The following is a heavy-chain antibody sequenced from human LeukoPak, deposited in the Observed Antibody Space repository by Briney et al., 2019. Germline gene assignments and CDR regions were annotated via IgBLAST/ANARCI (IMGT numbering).Heavy chain of an antibody. CDR2: IIPIFGTA. V-gene: IGHV1-69*05. D-gene: IGHD3-3*01. CDR1: GGTFSSYA. J-gene: IGHJ4*02. Sequence: SVKVSCKASGGTFSSYAISWVRQAPGQGLEWMGGIIPIFGTANYAQKFQGRVTITTDESTSTAYMELSSLRSEDTAVYYCARVGRYDFWSGVDYFDYWGQGTLVTVSS. CDR3: ARVGRYDFWSGVDYFDY.